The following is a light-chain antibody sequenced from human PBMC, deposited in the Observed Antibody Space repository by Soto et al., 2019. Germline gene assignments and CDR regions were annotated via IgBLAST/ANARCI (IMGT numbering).Light chain of an antibody. Sequence: QSLLTQPASESGSPGQSITITCTGTSSDVGGYNYVSWYQQHPGKAPKLMIYDVSNRPSGFSNRFSGSKSGNTASLTISGLQAEDEDDYYCSSYTSSSTLYVFGTGTKVTVL. CDR3: SSYTSSSTLYV. V-gene: IGLV2-14*01. CDR2: DVS. J-gene: IGLJ1*01. CDR1: SSDVGGYNY.